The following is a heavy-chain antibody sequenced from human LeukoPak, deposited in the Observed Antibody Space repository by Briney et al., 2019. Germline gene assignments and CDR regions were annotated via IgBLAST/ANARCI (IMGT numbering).Heavy chain of an antibody. CDR1: GFTFSDYY. CDR3: ARGMATNPLFDY. CDR2: MSSTGSVI. D-gene: IGHD5-24*01. V-gene: IGHV3-11*04. J-gene: IGHJ4*02. Sequence: SGGSLRLSCAASGFTFSDYYMIWIRQAPGKGLMWVSYMSSTGSVIYYSDSVRGRFTISRDNAKNSLYLQMDSLRAEDTAVYYCARGMATNPLFDYWGQGTLVTVSS.